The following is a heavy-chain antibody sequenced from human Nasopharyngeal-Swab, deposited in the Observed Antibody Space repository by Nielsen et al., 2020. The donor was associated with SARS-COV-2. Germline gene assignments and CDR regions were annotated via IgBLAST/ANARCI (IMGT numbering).Heavy chain of an antibody. CDR2: IYYSGST. Sequence: SETLSLTCAVSGGSISSYSWSWIRLPPGKGLEWIGYIYYSGSTNYSPSLKSRVTISVDTSKNQFSLKLNSVTAADTAVYYCARTAGYYYMDVWGKGTPVTVSS. V-gene: IGHV4-59*01. CDR3: ARTAGYYYMDV. CDR1: GGSISSYS. J-gene: IGHJ6*03. D-gene: IGHD6-13*01.